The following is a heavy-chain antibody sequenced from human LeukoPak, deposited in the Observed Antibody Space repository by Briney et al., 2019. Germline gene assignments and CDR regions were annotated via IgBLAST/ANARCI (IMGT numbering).Heavy chain of an antibody. CDR3: AADLDYYDISAFDP. D-gene: IGHD3-22*01. Sequence: SVKVSCKASGFTFTSSAMQWVRQARGQRLEWIGWIVVGSGNTNYAQKFQERVTITRDMSTGTAYMELSSLRSEDTAVYCCAADLDYYDISAFDPWGQGTLVTVSS. CDR2: IVVGSGNT. J-gene: IGHJ5*02. V-gene: IGHV1-58*02. CDR1: GFTFTSSA.